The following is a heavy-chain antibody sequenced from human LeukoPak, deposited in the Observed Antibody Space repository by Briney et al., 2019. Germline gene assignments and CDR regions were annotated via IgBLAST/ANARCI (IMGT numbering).Heavy chain of an antibody. CDR1: GFTVSDAY. J-gene: IGHJ4*02. D-gene: IGHD5-18*01. CDR3: ARAKRGYSYILEY. Sequence: GGSLRLSCAASGFTVSDAYMTWVRHTPGKGLEWVSVIHGGGDTGYAGSVKGRFIISRDNSKNTLYLQMNSLKVEDTAVYYCARAKRGYSYILEYWGQGTLVTVSS. CDR2: IHGGGDT. V-gene: IGHV3-53*01.